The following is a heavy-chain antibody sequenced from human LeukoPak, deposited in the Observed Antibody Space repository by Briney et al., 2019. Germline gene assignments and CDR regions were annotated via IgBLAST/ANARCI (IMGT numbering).Heavy chain of an antibody. J-gene: IGHJ4*02. CDR3: ARLSEDGYEDY. CDR2: IIPIFGTA. V-gene: IGHV1-69*13. D-gene: IGHD5-24*01. CDR1: GGTFSSYA. Sequence: SVKVSCTASGGTFSSYAISWVRQAPGQGLEWMGGIIPIFGTANYAQKFQGRVTITADESTSTAYMELSSLRSEDTAVYYCARLSEDGYEDYWGQGTLVTVSS.